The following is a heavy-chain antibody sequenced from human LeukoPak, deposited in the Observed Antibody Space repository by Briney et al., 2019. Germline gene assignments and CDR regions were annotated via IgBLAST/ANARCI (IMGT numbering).Heavy chain of an antibody. CDR1: GGSITSGGYY. CDR2: IYYSGIT. J-gene: IGHJ5*01. CDR3: ARDRTGNNWFDP. D-gene: IGHD1-1*01. V-gene: IGHV4-31*03. Sequence: SQTLSLTCTVSGGSITSGGYYWGWIRQLPGKGLEWIGYIYYSGITYYNPSLNSRATISIDTSKIQFSLRLSSVTAADTAVYYCARDRTGNNWFDPWGQGTLVTVSS.